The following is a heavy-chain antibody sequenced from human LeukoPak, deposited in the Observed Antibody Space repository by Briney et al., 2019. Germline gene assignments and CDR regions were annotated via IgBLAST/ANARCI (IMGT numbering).Heavy chain of an antibody. V-gene: IGHV3-30*18. J-gene: IGHJ4*02. CDR1: GFTFSSNG. Sequence: GGSLRLSCAASGFTFSSNGMHWVRQAPGKGLEWVAVISYDGSNKYYADSVKGRFTISRDNSKNTLYLQMNSLRAEDTAVYYCAKDSVATAPRFDYWGQGTLVTVSS. CDR2: ISYDGSNK. D-gene: IGHD2-21*01. CDR3: AKDSVATAPRFDY.